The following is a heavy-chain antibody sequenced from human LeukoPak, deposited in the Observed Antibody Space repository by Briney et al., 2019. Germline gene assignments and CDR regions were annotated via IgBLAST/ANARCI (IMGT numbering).Heavy chain of an antibody. Sequence: ASVKVSCKASGFTFTNYAISWVRQATGQGLEWLAWISVDNGNTNYIRNLQGRVTLTTDTSTSTAYMELRNLRSDDTAVYYCARDSWARAYDIDHWGQGTLVTVSS. CDR2: ISVDNGNT. V-gene: IGHV1-18*01. CDR3: ARDSWARAYDIDH. CDR1: GFTFTNYA. D-gene: IGHD5-12*01. J-gene: IGHJ5*02.